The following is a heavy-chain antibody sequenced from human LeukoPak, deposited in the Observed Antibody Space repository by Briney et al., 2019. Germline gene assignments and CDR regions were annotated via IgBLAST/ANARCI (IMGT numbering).Heavy chain of an antibody. CDR2: ITPNADRT. D-gene: IGHD3-22*01. CDR1: GFTFGSYG. J-gene: IGHJ1*01. CDR3: AIMHGYYDGSGYWVQ. Sequence: GGSLSLSCAASGFTFGSYGMSWVRQAPGKGLEWVSFITPNADRTSYADSVEGRFTISRDNPRNTLYMQMNSLRDEDTALYYCAIMHGYYDGSGYWVQWGQGTLVTVSS. V-gene: IGHV3-23*01.